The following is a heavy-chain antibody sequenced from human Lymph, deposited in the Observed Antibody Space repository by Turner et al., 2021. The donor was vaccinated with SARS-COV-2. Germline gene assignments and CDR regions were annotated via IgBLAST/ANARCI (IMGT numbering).Heavy chain of an antibody. D-gene: IGHD5-12*01. Sequence: QLQLQESGPGLVKPSETLSLTCTVSGGSISSSSYYWGGIRPPPGKGLEWIGSISDSGSTYYNPSLKSRVTISVDTSKNHFSLKLSSVTAADTALYYCAIRRWLRGPIDYWGQGTLVTVSS. V-gene: IGHV4-39*02. J-gene: IGHJ4*02. CDR3: AIRRWLRGPIDY. CDR1: GGSISSSSYY. CDR2: ISDSGST.